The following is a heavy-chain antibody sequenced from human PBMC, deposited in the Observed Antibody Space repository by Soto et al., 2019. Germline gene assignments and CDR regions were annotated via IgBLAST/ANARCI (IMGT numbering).Heavy chain of an antibody. CDR2: ISGSGGST. CDR3: TTDSIFGVVTYRSYFDY. Sequence: PGGSVRLSCAASVFTFSSYAMSCVRHSPGKGLEWVSAISGSGGSTYYADSVKGRFTISRDNSKNTLYLQMNSLRAEDTAVYYCTTDSIFGVVTYRSYFDYWGQGTLVTVSS. J-gene: IGHJ4*02. CDR1: VFTFSSYA. D-gene: IGHD3-3*01. V-gene: IGHV3-23*01.